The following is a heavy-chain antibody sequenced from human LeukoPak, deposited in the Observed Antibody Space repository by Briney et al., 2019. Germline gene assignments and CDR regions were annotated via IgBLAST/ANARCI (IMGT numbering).Heavy chain of an antibody. V-gene: IGHV4-30-2*01. J-gene: IGHJ4*02. D-gene: IGHD3-22*01. CDR1: GGSISSGGYY. Sequence: PSETLSLTCNVSGGSISSGGYYWTWIRQPPGKGLELIGFTYASGTTYYNPSLKSRVTISVDRSKNQFSLKLSSVTAADTAVYYCARAISDSRADYWGQGTLVTVSS. CDR2: TYASGTT. CDR3: ARAISDSRADY.